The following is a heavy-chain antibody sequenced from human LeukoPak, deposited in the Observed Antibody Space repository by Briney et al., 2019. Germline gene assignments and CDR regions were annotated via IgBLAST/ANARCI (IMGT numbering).Heavy chain of an antibody. J-gene: IGHJ4*02. CDR1: GGTFSSYA. V-gene: IGHV1-69*13. CDR3: ARVIRAGSGWEHIDY. D-gene: IGHD6-19*01. CDR2: IIPIFGTA. Sequence: SVKVSCKASGGTFSSYAISWVRQAPGQGLEWMGGIIPIFGTANYAQKFQGRVTITADESTSTAYMELSSLRSEDTAVYYCARVIRAGSGWEHIDYWGQGTPVTVSS.